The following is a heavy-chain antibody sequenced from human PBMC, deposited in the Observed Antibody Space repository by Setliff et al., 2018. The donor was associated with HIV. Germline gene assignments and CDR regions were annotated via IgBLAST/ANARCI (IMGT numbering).Heavy chain of an antibody. CDR3: ARELYGGNSRPFDY. CDR1: GGSVTSYL. CDR2: IYYTGIT. Sequence: SGGSVTSYLWHWFRQPPGKGLEWIGYIYYTGITDNNPSLEGRVTISVDTSKNQVSLRLKSVTTADTAVYYCARELYGGNSRPFDYWGQGALVTVSS. D-gene: IGHD2-21*02. V-gene: IGHV4-59*02. J-gene: IGHJ4*02.